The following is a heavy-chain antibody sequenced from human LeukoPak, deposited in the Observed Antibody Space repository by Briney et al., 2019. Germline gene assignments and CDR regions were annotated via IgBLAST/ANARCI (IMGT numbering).Heavy chain of an antibody. V-gene: IGHV3-74*01. J-gene: IGHJ4*02. Sequence: PGGSLRLSCAASGLTFSSHWMHWVRQAPGKGLVWVSRITNDGSSTTYADSVKGRFTISRDDAKNTLYLQMNSLRAEDTAVYYCVRGGRPGSFDYWGQGTLVTVSS. CDR1: GLTFSSHW. CDR2: ITNDGSST. CDR3: VRGGRPGSFDY.